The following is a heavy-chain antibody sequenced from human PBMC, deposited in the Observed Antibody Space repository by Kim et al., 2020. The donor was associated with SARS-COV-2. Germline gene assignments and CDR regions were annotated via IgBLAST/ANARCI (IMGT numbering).Heavy chain of an antibody. Sequence: ASVKVSCKASGYTFTSYAMNWVRQAPGQGLEWMGWINTNTGNPTYAQGFTGRFVFSLDTSVSTAYLQISSLKAEDTAVYYCAGYCSGGSCYRQEIYYYYYGMDVWGQGTTVTVSS. J-gene: IGHJ6*02. CDR1: GYTFTSYA. V-gene: IGHV7-4-1*02. D-gene: IGHD2-15*01. CDR2: INTNTGNP. CDR3: AGYCSGGSCYRQEIYYYYYGMDV.